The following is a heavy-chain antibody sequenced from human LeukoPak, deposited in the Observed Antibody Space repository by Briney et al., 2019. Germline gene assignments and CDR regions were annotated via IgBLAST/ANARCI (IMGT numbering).Heavy chain of an antibody. CDR1: GGSFSGYY. D-gene: IGHD3-22*01. Sequence: PSETLSLTCAVYGGSFSGYYWSWIRQPPGKGLEWIGEINHSGSTNYNPSLKSRVTISVDTSKNQFSLKLCSVTAADTAVYYCARDQATPPDSSGYYLDYWGQGTLVTVSS. J-gene: IGHJ4*02. CDR2: INHSGST. CDR3: ARDQATPPDSSGYYLDY. V-gene: IGHV4-34*01.